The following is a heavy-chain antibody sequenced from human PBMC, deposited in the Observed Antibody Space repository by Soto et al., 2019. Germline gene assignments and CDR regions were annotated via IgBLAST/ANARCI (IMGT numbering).Heavy chain of an antibody. V-gene: IGHV1-3*05. Sequence: QVQVVQSGAEEKKPGASVKVSCKASGYTFTSYAMHWVRQAPGQRLEWMGWINAGNGNTKHSQKFQGRVTITRDTSESTAYMELSSLRPEDPAVYYCERGGEPIDDWGQGTLVTVSS. CDR2: INAGNGNT. D-gene: IGHD2-21*01. J-gene: IGHJ4*02. CDR1: GYTFTSYA. CDR3: ERGGEPIDD.